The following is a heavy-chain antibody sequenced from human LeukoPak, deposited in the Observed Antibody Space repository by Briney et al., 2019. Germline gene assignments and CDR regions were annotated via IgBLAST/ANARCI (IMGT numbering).Heavy chain of an antibody. Sequence: PSETLSLTCTVSGGSISSGDYYWSWIRQPPGKGLEWIGYIYYSGSTNYNPSLKSRVTISVDTSKNQFSLKLSSVTAADTAVYYCARRPQYGSYDYWGQGTLVTVSS. CDR2: IYYSGST. CDR1: GGSISSGDYY. J-gene: IGHJ4*02. CDR3: ARRPQYGSYDY. V-gene: IGHV4-61*08. D-gene: IGHD4-17*01.